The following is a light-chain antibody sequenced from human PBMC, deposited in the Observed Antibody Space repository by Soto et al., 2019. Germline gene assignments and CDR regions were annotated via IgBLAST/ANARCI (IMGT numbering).Light chain of an antibody. V-gene: IGLV2-8*01. CDR1: SSDVGVYNF. CDR2: EVS. CDR3: LSYAGSTYPVV. J-gene: IGLJ2*01. Sequence: QSALTQPPSASGSPGQSVTISCTGTSSDVGVYNFVSWYQQHPGKAPKLMIYEVSKRPSGVPDRFSGSKSGNTASLTVSGLQAEDEADYYCLSYAGSTYPVVFGGGTKLTVL.